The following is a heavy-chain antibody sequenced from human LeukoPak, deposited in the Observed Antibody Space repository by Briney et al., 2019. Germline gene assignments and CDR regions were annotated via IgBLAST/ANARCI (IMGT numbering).Heavy chain of an antibody. CDR3: ATSQWELGGFEI. CDR1: GGSIRSDIHY. CDR2: VFYTGST. D-gene: IGHD1-26*01. Sequence: PSETLSLTCTVSGGSIRSDIHYWSWIRQASEKGLEWIGYVFYTGSTYNNPSFRSRVTISVDTSKSQFSLRLTSVTAADTAVYYCATSQWELGGFEIWGQGTTVTVSS. V-gene: IGHV4-31*03. J-gene: IGHJ3*02.